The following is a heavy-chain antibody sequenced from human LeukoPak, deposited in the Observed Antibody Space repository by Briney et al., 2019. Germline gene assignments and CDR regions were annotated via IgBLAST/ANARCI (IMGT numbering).Heavy chain of an antibody. V-gene: IGHV4-30-4*01. D-gene: IGHD5-12*01. CDR2: ITYSGST. CDR3: ARGGVGGYDYFDS. Sequence: SETLSLTCTVSGGSISSNDYYWRWIRQPPGKGLEWIGHITYSGSTDYSPSLRSRVTMSVDTSKNQSSLKLNSVTAAETAMYFCARGGVGGYDYFDSWGQGTLVAVSS. J-gene: IGHJ4*02. CDR1: GGSISSNDYY.